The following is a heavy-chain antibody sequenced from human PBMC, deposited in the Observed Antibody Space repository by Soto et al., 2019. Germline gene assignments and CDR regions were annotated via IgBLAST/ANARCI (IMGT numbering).Heavy chain of an antibody. CDR2: ISSSSSYI. J-gene: IGHJ3*02. Sequence: PWRSLRLSCASSGFTFSSYSMNWVRQAPGKGLEWVSSISSSSSYIYYADSVKGRFTISRDNAKNSLYLQMNSLRAEDTAVYYCARVNQLAPKRNAFDIWGQGTMVTVSS. CDR3: ARVNQLAPKRNAFDI. V-gene: IGHV3-21*01. CDR1: GFTFSSYS. D-gene: IGHD1-1*01.